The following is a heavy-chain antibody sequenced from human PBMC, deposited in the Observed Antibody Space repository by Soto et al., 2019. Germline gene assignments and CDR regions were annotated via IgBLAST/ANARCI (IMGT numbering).Heavy chain of an antibody. D-gene: IGHD3-9*01. CDR3: SRDDSDWFFN. V-gene: IGHV3-73*02. Sequence: EVQLVESGGGLVQPGGSLKLSCAASGFTFGASALHWARQASGKGLEWLGRVGSRGETYATTYAASVKGRFTISRDDSKTTAYLQMNSLESDDTAVYYCSRDDSDWFFNWGRGTLVTVSS. CDR2: VGSRGETYAT. CDR1: GFTFGASA. J-gene: IGHJ4*02.